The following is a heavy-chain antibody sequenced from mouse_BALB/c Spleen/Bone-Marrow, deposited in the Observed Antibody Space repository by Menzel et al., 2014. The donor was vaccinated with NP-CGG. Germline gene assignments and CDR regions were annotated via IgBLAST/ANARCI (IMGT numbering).Heavy chain of an antibody. J-gene: IGHJ1*01. D-gene: IGHD2-1*01. CDR3: AREKIYGNYLWYFDV. CDR2: IHPNRGNT. CDR1: GYTFTSSW. V-gene: IGHV1S130*01. Sequence: QVQLQQSGSVLVRPGASVKLSCKASGYTFTSSWMHWAKQRPGQGLEWIGEIHPNRGNTNYNEKFKGKATLTVGTSSSTAYVDLSSLTSEDSAVYYCAREKIYGNYLWYFDVWGAGTTVTGFS.